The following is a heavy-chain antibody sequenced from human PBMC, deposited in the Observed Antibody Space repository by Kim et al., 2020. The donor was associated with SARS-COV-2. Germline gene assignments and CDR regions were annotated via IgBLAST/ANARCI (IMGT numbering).Heavy chain of an antibody. D-gene: IGHD3-22*01. Sequence: GGSLRLSCAASGFAFDDFAMHWVRQAPGKGLEWVSGITWNGGRRDYADSVKGRFTISRDNAKNSLYLQLNILRTEDTALYYCAKDHDSSGNYAFFDYWGQGALVTVSS. J-gene: IGHJ4*02. CDR2: ITWNGGRR. CDR1: GFAFDDFA. CDR3: AKDHDSSGNYAFFDY. V-gene: IGHV3-9*01.